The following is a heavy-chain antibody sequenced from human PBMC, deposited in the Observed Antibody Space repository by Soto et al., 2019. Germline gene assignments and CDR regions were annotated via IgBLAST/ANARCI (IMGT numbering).Heavy chain of an antibody. CDR3: ARAVDYYDSSGNPLDV. D-gene: IGHD3-22*01. V-gene: IGHV4-31*03. CDR1: GGSISSGGYY. J-gene: IGHJ6*02. Sequence: SETLSLTCTVSGGSISSGGYYWSWIRQHPGKGLEWIGYIYYSGSTYYNPSLKSRVTISVDTSKNQFSLKLSSVTAADTAVYYCARAVDYYDSSGNPLDVWGQGTTVT. CDR2: IYYSGST.